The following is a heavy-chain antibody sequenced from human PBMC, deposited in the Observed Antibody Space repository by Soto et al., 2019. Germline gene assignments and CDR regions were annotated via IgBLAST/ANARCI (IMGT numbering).Heavy chain of an antibody. CDR2: IYYTGST. V-gene: IGHV4-39*01. J-gene: IGHJ5*02. CDR1: GVSITSGTYY. Sequence: PSETLSLTCTVSGVSITSGTYYWGWIRQPPGKGLEWIGTIYYTGSTYYDPSLKSRVTISVDTSKNQLSLKLTSVTAADTAVYYCALSSGKSLWFGEPFSGRAFDPWGQGTLVTVSS. D-gene: IGHD3-10*01. CDR3: ALSSGKSLWFGEPFSGRAFDP.